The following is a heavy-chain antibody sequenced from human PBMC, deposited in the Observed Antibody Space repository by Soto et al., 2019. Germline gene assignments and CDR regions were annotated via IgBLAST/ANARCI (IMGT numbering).Heavy chain of an antibody. D-gene: IGHD6-13*01. CDR3: ARDRGGSWTFDY. J-gene: IGHJ4*02. Sequence: QVQLVESGGGVVQPGRSLTLSCEVSGFTFTTHGMHWVRQSPGKGLEWVAGIAYDGSKRNYGDSVKGRFSVSRHNPKKTLYLQMNSLRDEDTAVYFCARDRGGSWTFDYWGQGTLVIVSS. CDR1: GFTFTTHG. CDR2: IAYDGSKR. V-gene: IGHV3-30*03.